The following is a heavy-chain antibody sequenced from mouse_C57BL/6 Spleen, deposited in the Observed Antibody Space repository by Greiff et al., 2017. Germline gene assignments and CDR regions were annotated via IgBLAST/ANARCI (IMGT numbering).Heavy chain of an antibody. V-gene: IGHV2-6-1*01. CDR1: GFSLTSYG. CDR2: IWSDGST. CDR3: ARQGWTPYYAMDY. J-gene: IGHJ4*01. Sequence: QVQLQQSGPGLVAPSQSLSITCTVSGFSLTSYGVHWVRQPPGKGLEWLVVIWSDGSTTYNSALKSRLSISKDNSKSQVFLKMNSLQTDDTAMYYCARQGWTPYYAMDYWGQGTSVTVSS. D-gene: IGHD2-3*01.